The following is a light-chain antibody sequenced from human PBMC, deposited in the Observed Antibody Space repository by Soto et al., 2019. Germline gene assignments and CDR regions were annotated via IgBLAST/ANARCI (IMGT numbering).Light chain of an antibody. CDR2: KAS. CDR1: QSISSW. J-gene: IGKJ1*01. V-gene: IGKV1-5*03. CDR3: QQYNRYSMT. Sequence: DIQMTQSPSTLSASVGDRVTITCRASQSISSWLAWYQQKPGKAPKLLIYKASSLESGVPSRFSGSGSGTEVTLTFSSLQPDDFATYYCQQYNRYSMTFGQGPEVEIK.